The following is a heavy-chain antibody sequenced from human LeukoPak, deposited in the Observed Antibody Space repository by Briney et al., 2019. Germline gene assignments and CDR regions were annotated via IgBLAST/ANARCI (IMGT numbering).Heavy chain of an antibody. CDR1: GGSISSYY. CDR2: IYYTGST. Sequence: SETLSLTCTVSGGSISSYYWSWIRQSPGKGLEWIGYIYYTGSTNYNPSLKSRVTISVDTSKNQFSLRLSSVTAADTAFYYCARDRGVSGFDYWGQGTLVTVSS. D-gene: IGHD6-13*01. J-gene: IGHJ4*02. V-gene: IGHV4-59*12. CDR3: ARDRGVSGFDY.